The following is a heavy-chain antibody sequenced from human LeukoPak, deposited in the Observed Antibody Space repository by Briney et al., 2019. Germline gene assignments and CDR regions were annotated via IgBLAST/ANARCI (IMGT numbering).Heavy chain of an antibody. D-gene: IGHD2-15*01. CDR3: ARRDIVVIVSASDY. CDR2: ITASGDRT. J-gene: IGHJ4*02. V-gene: IGHV3-23*01. Sequence: PGGSLRLSCTASGFIFSDYVMIWVRQAPGKGLEWLSGITASGDRTYYGDSVKGRFTVSRDNSKNTVYLQMNSLRVDDTAVYYCARRDIVVIVSASDYWGQGTLVTVSS. CDR1: GFIFSDYV.